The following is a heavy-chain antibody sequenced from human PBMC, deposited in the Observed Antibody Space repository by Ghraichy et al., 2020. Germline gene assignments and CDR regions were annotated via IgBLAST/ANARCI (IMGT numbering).Heavy chain of an antibody. V-gene: IGHV4-30-2*01. CDR1: GGSISSGGYS. Sequence: SETLSLTCAVSGGSISSGGYSWSWIRQPPGKGLEWIGYIYHSGSTYYNPSLKSRVTISVDRSKNQFSLKLSSVTAADTAVYYCARGSGYYPSDWFDPWGQGTLVTVSS. CDR2: IYHSGST. D-gene: IGHD3-3*01. CDR3: ARGSGYYPSDWFDP. J-gene: IGHJ5*02.